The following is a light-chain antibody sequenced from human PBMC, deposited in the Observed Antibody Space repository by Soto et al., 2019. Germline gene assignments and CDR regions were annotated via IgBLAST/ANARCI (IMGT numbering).Light chain of an antibody. CDR1: SSDVGGYNY. J-gene: IGLJ2*01. CDR3: SSYAGSNNHVV. V-gene: IGLV2-8*01. Sequence: QSVLTQPPSASGSPGQSVTISCTGTSSDVGGYNYVSWYQQHPGKAPKLMIYEVSKRPSGVPDRFSGSKSGNTASLTVSGLQAEVEADYYCSSYAGSNNHVVFGGGTQLTVL. CDR2: EVS.